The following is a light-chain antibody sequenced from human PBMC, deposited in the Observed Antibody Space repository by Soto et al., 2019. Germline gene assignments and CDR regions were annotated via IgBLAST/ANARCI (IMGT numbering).Light chain of an antibody. CDR3: QQYNSYPT. CDR2: KAS. J-gene: IGKJ4*01. Sequence: DIQMTQSPSTLSASVGDRVTITCRASQSISSWLAWYQQKPGKAPKLLIYKASSLESGVPPRFSGRGSGAEFTLTISSLQPDDFETYSCQQYNSYPTFGGGTKVEIK. V-gene: IGKV1-5*03. CDR1: QSISSW.